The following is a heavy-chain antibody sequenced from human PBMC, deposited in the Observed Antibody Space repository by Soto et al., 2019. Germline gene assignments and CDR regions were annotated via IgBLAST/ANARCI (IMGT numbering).Heavy chain of an antibody. CDR1: GGSISSGDYY. Sequence: SETLSLTCTVSGGSISSGDYYWSWIRQPPGKGLEWIGYIYYSGSTYYNPSLKSRVTISVDTSKNQFSLKLSSVTAADTAVYYCARGDYDILTGYPPSGYFDYWGQGTLVTVS. D-gene: IGHD3-9*01. CDR3: ARGDYDILTGYPPSGYFDY. J-gene: IGHJ4*02. V-gene: IGHV4-30-4*01. CDR2: IYYSGST.